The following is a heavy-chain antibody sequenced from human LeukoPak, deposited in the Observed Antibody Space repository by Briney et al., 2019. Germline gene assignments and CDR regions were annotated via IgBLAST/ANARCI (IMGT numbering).Heavy chain of an antibody. V-gene: IGHV4-39*07. CDR3: ARVSRGSWYGIDY. CDR1: GGSISSSSYY. J-gene: IGHJ4*02. D-gene: IGHD6-13*01. Sequence: PSETLSLTCTVSGGSISSSSYYWGWIRQPPGKGLEWIGSIYYSGSTYYNPSLKSRVTISVDTSKNQFSLKLSSVTAADTAVYYCARVSRGSWYGIDYWGQGTLVTVSS. CDR2: IYYSGST.